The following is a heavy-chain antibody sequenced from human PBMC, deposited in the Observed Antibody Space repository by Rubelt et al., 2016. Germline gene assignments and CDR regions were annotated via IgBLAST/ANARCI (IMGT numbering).Heavy chain of an antibody. CDR2: INHSGST. D-gene: IGHD3-3*01. Sequence: QVQLQQWGAGLLKPSETLSLTCAVYGGSFSGYYWSWIRQPPGKGLEWIGEINHSGSTNYNPSLKSRVTISVDTSKNQFSLKLSSVTAADTAVYYCARALIFWSGYSLLYYYYGMDVWGQGTTVTVSS. CDR1: GGSFSGYY. V-gene: IGHV4-34*01. J-gene: IGHJ6*02. CDR3: ARALIFWSGYSLLYYYYGMDV.